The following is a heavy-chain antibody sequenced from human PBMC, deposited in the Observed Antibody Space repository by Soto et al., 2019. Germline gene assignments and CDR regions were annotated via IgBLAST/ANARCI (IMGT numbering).Heavy chain of an antibody. CDR2: IIPIFGTA. V-gene: IGHV1-69*06. Sequence: ASVKVSCKASGGTFSSYAISWVRQAPGQGLEWMGGIIPIFGTANYAQKFQGRVTITADKSTSTAYMELSSLRSEDTAVYYCARAPGGSYRYYYYYYGMDVWGQGTTVTVSS. CDR3: ARAPGGSYRYYYYYYGMDV. CDR1: GGTFSSYA. J-gene: IGHJ6*02. D-gene: IGHD1-26*01.